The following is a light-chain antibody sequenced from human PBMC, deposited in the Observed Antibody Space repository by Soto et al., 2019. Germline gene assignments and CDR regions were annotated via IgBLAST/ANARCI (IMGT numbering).Light chain of an antibody. CDR3: QQYTNAHGIT. CDR1: QGVGNKY. Sequence: ETALTQSPGTLSLSPGERATLSCRASQGVGNKYLAWYQQRPGQAPSLLIYAASSRATGVPDRFSGSGSGTDFTLAISRLEPEDFAVYYCQQYTNAHGITFGQGTRLE. V-gene: IGKV3-20*01. J-gene: IGKJ5*01. CDR2: AAS.